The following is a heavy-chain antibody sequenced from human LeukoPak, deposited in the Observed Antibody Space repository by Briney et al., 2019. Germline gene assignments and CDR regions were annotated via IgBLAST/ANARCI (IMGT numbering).Heavy chain of an antibody. CDR2: IYYSGST. CDR3: ARGDSSSWYSRIMFDY. D-gene: IGHD6-13*01. Sequence: TSETLSLTCTVSGGSISSYYWSWIRQPPGKGLEWIGYIYYSGSTNYNPSLKSRVTISVDTSKNQFSLKLSSVTAADTAVYYCARGDSSSWYSRIMFDYWGQGTLVTVSS. V-gene: IGHV4-59*08. CDR1: GGSISSYY. J-gene: IGHJ4*02.